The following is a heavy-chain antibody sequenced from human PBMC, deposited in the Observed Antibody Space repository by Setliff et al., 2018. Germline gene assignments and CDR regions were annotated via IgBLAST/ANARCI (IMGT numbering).Heavy chain of an antibody. Sequence: ETLSLSCAASGFIFSTYSMNWVRQAPGKGLEWVSSISGSSSNFIYYADSVKGRFTISRDNAKNSLFLQMDNLRAEDTAQYFCARDSSHFIRVLDSWGQGTLVTVSS. D-gene: IGHD3-10*01. CDR2: ISGSSSNFI. CDR1: GFIFSTYS. CDR3: ARDSSHFIRVLDS. V-gene: IGHV3-21*01. J-gene: IGHJ4*02.